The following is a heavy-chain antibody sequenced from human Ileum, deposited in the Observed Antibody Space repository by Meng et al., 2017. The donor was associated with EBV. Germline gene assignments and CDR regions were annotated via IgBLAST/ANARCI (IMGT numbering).Heavy chain of an antibody. J-gene: IGHJ4*02. Sequence: QVQLVQSGAEVKKPXASVMLSCQASGYTFTSYYMHWLRQAPGQGLEWMGIIKPSGGSTSYTQKFQDRVTMTRDTSTSTVYMELSSLRSEDTAVYYCAREGPQTYYFDYWGQGTLVTVSS. CDR3: AREGPQTYYFDY. V-gene: IGHV1-46*01. CDR2: IKPSGGST. CDR1: GYTFTSYY.